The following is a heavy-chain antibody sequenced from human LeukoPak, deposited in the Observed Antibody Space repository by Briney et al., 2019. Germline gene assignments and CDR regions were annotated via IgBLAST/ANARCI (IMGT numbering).Heavy chain of an antibody. V-gene: IGHV3-15*01. Sequence: GGSLRLSCAASGFTLSKAWMSWVRQAPGKGLEWVGRIKTKTDGGTTEYAAPVKGRFTISRDDSKDTLYLQMNSLRAEDTAVYYCAKDPDPHGPPNRNNDYWGQGTLVTVSS. CDR2: IKTKTDGGTT. J-gene: IGHJ4*02. CDR3: AKDPDPHGPPNRNNDY. CDR1: GFTLSKAW.